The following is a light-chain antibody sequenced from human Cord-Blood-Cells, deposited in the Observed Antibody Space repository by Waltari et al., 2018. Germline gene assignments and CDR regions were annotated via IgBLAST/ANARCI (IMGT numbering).Light chain of an antibody. J-gene: IGLJ1*01. CDR3: CSYAGSSTYV. V-gene: IGLV2-23*01. Sequence: QSALTQPASVSGSPGPSITISCTGTSSDVGSYNLVPWYQQHPGNAPKLMFYEGSKRPSGVSIRFSGSKSGNTASLTISGLQAEDEADYYCCSYAGSSTYVFGTGTKVTVL. CDR2: EGS. CDR1: SSDVGSYNL.